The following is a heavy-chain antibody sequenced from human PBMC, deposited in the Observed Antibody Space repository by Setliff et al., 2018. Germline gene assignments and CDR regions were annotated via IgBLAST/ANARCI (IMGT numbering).Heavy chain of an antibody. D-gene: IGHD1-1*01. V-gene: IGHV3-48*04. CDR3: ARDREGDGNYYMDV. CDR2: MSSSSSNSDESTT. CDR1: GFRFSTYS. Sequence: PGGSLRLSCAASGFRFSTYSMNWVRQAPGKGLEWVSYMSSSSSNSDESTTNYADSVKGRFTISRDNAKNTLYLQMSSLRAEDTAVYYCARDREGDGNYYMDVWGKGTTVTVSS. J-gene: IGHJ6*03.